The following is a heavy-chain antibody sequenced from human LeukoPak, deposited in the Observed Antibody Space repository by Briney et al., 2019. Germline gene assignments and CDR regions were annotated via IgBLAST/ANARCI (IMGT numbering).Heavy chain of an antibody. CDR3: ARHAGGIAAAGTRPFDY. CDR2: IYYSGST. CDR1: GASFSSSTYY. J-gene: IGHJ4*02. D-gene: IGHD6-13*01. Sequence: PSETLSLTCTVSGASFSSSTYYWRWIRQPPGKGLEWIGSIYYSGSTYYHPSLKSRLTMSVDTSKNQFSLKLSSVTAADTAVYYCARHAGGIAAAGTRPFDYWGQGTLVTVSS. V-gene: IGHV4-39*01.